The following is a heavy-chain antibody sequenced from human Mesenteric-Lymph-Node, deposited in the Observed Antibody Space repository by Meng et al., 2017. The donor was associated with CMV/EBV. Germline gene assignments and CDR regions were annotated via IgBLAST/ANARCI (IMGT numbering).Heavy chain of an antibody. V-gene: IGHV3-7*01. J-gene: IGHJ4*02. CDR3: ARHGDGGFDY. Sequence: GGSLRLSCAASGFTFSSYWMTWVRQAPGKGLEWVANIKQDGSEEYYVDSVKGRFTISRENVKKSLYLQMNSLRAEDTAVYYCARHGDGGFDYWGQGTLVTVSS. CDR2: IKQDGSEE. D-gene: IGHD2-15*01. CDR1: GFTFSSYW.